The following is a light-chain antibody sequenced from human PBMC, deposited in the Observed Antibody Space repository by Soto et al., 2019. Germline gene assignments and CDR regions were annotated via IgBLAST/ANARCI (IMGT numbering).Light chain of an antibody. CDR2: GNS. CDR1: SSNIGAGYD. V-gene: IGLV1-40*01. J-gene: IGLJ2*01. Sequence: QSVLTQPPSVSGAPGQRVTISCTGSSSNIGAGYDVHWYQQLPGTAPKLLIYGNSNRPSGVPDRFSGSKSGTSASLAITGLQAEDEADYYCQSYDRSLSSPIFGGGTQLTVL. CDR3: QSYDRSLSSPI.